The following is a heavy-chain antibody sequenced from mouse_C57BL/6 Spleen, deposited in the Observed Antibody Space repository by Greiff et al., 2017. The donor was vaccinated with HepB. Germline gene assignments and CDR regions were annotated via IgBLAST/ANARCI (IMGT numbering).Heavy chain of an antibody. Sequence: QVQLKQPGAELVKPGASVKLSCKASGYTFTSYWMHWVKQRPGQGLEWIGMIHPNSGSNNYNEKFKSKATLTVDKSSSTAYMQLSSLTSEDSAVYYCARTGTLWYFDVWGTGTTVTVSS. D-gene: IGHD4-1*01. V-gene: IGHV1-64*01. CDR1: GYTFTSYW. CDR3: ARTGTLWYFDV. CDR2: IHPNSGSN. J-gene: IGHJ1*03.